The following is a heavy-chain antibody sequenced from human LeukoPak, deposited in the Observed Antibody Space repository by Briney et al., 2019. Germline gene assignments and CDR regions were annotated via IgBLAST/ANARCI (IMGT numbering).Heavy chain of an antibody. V-gene: IGHV4-34*01. CDR3: ARRMRPYYYGMDV. J-gene: IGHJ6*02. CDR1: GGSFSGYH. CDR2: INHSGST. D-gene: IGHD2-15*01. Sequence: SETLSLTCAVYGGSFSGYHWSWIRQPPGKGLEWIGEINHSGSTNYNPSLKSRVTISVDTSKNQFSLKLSSVTAADTAVYYCARRMRPYYYGMDVWGQGTTVTVSS.